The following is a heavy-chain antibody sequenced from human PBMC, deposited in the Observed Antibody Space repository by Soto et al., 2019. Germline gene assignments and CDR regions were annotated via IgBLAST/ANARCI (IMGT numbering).Heavy chain of an antibody. J-gene: IGHJ6*02. V-gene: IGHV1-69*12. Sequence: QVQLVQSGAEVKKPGSSVKVSCKASGGTFSSYAISWVRQAPGQGLEWMGGIIPIFGTANYAQKFQGRVTLTADESTTTADMELSSLRSEDTAVYYCARGFWGPNDSGMDVWGQGTTVTVSS. CDR2: IIPIFGTA. D-gene: IGHD3-16*01. CDR1: GGTFSSYA. CDR3: ARGFWGPNDSGMDV.